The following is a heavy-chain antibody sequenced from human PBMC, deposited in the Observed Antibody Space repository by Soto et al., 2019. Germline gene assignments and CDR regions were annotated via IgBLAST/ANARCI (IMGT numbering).Heavy chain of an antibody. Sequence: SETLSLTCPVSGGYISSGGHHWSWIRQHPAKGLEWIGHIYYSGTTYYNPSLESRATIPPKPSETRLPLKLISGPAADTAVFFWARWRPTSCFAPWGREP. CDR3: ARWRPTSCFAP. CDR2: IYYSGTT. CDR1: GGYISSGGHH. J-gene: IGHJ5*02. D-gene: IGHD3-3*01. V-gene: IGHV4-31*03.